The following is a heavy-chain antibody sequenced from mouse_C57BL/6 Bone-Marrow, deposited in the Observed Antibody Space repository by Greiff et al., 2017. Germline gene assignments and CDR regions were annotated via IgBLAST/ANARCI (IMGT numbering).Heavy chain of an antibody. J-gene: IGHJ2*01. V-gene: IGHV1-59*01. CDR3: ASGDL. D-gene: IGHD2-13*01. Sequence: QVQLKQPGAELVRPGTSVKLSCKASGYTFTSYWMHWVKQRPGQGLEWIGVIDPSDSYTNYNQKFKGKATLTVDTSSSTAYMQLSSLTSEDSAVYYCASGDLWGRGTTLTVSS. CDR1: GYTFTSYW. CDR2: IDPSDSYT.